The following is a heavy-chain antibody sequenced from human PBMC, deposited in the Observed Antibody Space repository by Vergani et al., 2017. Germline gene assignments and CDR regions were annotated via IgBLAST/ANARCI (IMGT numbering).Heavy chain of an antibody. D-gene: IGHD3-22*01. CDR2: ISYTGST. V-gene: IGHV4-31*03. CDR3: AKDRARSLYDSSGYYRDDAFDI. J-gene: IGHJ3*02. Sequence: QVQLQESGPGLVKPSQTLSLTCTVSGGSINSGGYYWNWIRQHPGKGLEWIGYISYTGSTYYNPSLKSRLTISMDTSKNPFSLKVSSVTAADTAVYYCAKDRARSLYDSSGYYRDDAFDIWGQGTMVTVSS. CDR1: GGSINSGGYY.